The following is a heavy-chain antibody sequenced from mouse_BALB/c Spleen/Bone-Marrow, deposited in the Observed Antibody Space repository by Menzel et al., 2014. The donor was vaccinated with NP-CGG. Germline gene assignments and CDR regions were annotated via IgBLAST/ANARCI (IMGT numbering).Heavy chain of an antibody. CDR3: ARVHYYGYEAY. V-gene: IGHV4-1*02. Sequence: EVQLVESGGGLVQPGGSLKLSCAASGFDFSRYWMSWVRQAPGKGLEWIGEINPDSSTINYTPSLKDKFIISRDNAKNTLYLRMSKVRSEDTALYYCARVHYYGYEAYWGQGTLVTVSA. CDR1: GFDFSRYW. CDR2: INPDSSTI. D-gene: IGHD1-2*01. J-gene: IGHJ3*01.